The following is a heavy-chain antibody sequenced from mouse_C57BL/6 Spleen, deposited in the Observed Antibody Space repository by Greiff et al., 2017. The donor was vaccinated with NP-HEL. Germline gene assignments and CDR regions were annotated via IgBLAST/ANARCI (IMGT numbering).Heavy chain of an antibody. Sequence: EVQLVESGGGLVQPGGSLSLSCAASGFTFTDYYMSWVRQPPGKALEWLGFIRNKANGYTTEYSASVKGRFTISRDNSQSILYLQMNALRAEDSATYYCARYLSNWDSYYFDYWGQGTTLTVSS. CDR2: IRNKANGYTT. CDR3: ARYLSNWDSYYFDY. CDR1: GFTFTDYY. J-gene: IGHJ2*01. D-gene: IGHD4-1*01. V-gene: IGHV7-3*01.